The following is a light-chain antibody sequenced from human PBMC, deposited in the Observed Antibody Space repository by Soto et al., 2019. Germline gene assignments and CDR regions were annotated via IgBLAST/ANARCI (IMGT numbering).Light chain of an antibody. J-gene: IGLJ2*01. Sequence: SYELTQPPSVSVAPGKTATIACGGNAIATKSVHWYRQKPGQAPMLVIYYDSDRPSGIPDRFSGSNSGNTATLTISRVEAGDEGDYYCQVWDSSSDHHVFGGGTQLTVL. V-gene: IGLV3-21*04. CDR3: QVWDSSSDHHV. CDR2: YDS. CDR1: AIATKS.